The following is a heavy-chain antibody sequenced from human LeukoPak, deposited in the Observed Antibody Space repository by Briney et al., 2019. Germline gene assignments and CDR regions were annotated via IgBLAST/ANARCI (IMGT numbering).Heavy chain of an antibody. CDR3: ARPYDYVWGSYRSPDNAFDI. J-gene: IGHJ3*02. V-gene: IGHV1-2*02. D-gene: IGHD3-16*02. CDR2: INPNSGGT. CDR1: GYTFTGYY. Sequence: GALVKVSCKASGYTFTGYYMHWVRQAPGQGLEWMGWINPNSGGTNYAQKFQGRVTMTRDTSIRTAYMELSRLRSDDTAVYYCARPYDYVWGSYRSPDNAFDIWGQGTMVTVSS.